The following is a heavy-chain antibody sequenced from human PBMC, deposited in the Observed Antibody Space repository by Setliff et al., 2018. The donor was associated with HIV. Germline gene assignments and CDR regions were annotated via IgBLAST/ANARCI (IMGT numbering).Heavy chain of an antibody. D-gene: IGHD3-3*01. V-gene: IGHV4-34*01. J-gene: IGHJ6*03. CDR3: ARGLSIFGVATPGFYSFMDV. CDR1: GGSFNDYY. Sequence: SETLSLTCAVYGGSFNDYYWSWIRQPPGKGLEWIGEINHSGSTDYNPSLKSRVTMSIDTSKNQFSLKLNSVTAADTAVYYCARGLSIFGVATPGFYSFMDVWGKGTTVTVSS. CDR2: INHSGST.